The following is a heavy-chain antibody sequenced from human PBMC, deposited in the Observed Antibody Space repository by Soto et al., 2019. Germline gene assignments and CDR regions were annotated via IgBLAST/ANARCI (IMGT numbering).Heavy chain of an antibody. D-gene: IGHD2-2*01. CDR1: GYTFTGYY. CDR3: AVVVPAAIAGGDYYYYGMDV. CDR2: INPNSGGT. J-gene: IGHJ6*02. Sequence: ASVKVSCKASGYTFTGYYMHWGRQAPGQGLEWMGWINPNSGGTNYAQKFQGRVTMTRDTSISTAYMELSRLRSDDTAVYYCAVVVPAAIAGGDYYYYGMDVWGQGTTVTVSS. V-gene: IGHV1-2*02.